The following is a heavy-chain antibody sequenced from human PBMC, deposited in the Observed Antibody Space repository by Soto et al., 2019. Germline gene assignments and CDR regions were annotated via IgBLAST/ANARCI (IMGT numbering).Heavy chain of an antibody. CDR3: AKESHDNVVVPAAIAY. Sequence: GGSLRLSCAASGFTFSSYGMHWVRQAPCKGLEWVAVISYDGSNKYYADSVKGRFTISRDNSKNTLYLQMNSLRAEDTAVYYCAKESHDNVVVPAAIAYWGQGTLVTVSS. J-gene: IGHJ4*02. CDR1: GFTFSSYG. CDR2: ISYDGSNK. D-gene: IGHD2-2*01. V-gene: IGHV3-30*18.